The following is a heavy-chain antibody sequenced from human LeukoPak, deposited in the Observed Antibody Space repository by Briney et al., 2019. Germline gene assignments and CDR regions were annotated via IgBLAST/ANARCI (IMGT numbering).Heavy chain of an antibody. CDR1: GGSFSGYY. V-gene: IGHV4-34*01. J-gene: IGHJ4*02. Sequence: TETLSLTCAVYGGSFSGYYWSWIRQPPGKGLEWIGEINHSGSTNYNPSIKSRVTISVDTSKNQFSLKLSSVTAADTAVYYCARAYQGFWSGYPLDYWGQGTLVTVSS. CDR3: ARAYQGFWSGYPLDY. D-gene: IGHD3-3*01. CDR2: INHSGST.